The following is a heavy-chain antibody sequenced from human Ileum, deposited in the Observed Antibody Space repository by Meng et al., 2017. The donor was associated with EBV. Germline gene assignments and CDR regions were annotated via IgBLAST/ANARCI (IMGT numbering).Heavy chain of an antibody. D-gene: IGHD6-19*01. Sequence: QVQLQESGPGLVKPSGTLSLTCAVSGGSISSSNWWSWVRQPPGKGLEWIGEIYHSGSTNYNPSLKSRVTMSVNKSKNQFSLNLSSVTAADTAVYYCARVGQWLPIDYWGQGTLVTVSS. CDR3: ARVGQWLPIDY. V-gene: IGHV4-4*02. CDR2: IYHSGST. J-gene: IGHJ4*02. CDR1: GGSISSSNW.